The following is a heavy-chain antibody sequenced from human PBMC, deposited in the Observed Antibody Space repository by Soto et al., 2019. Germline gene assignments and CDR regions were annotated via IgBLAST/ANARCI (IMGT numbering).Heavy chain of an antibody. D-gene: IGHD3-10*01. V-gene: IGHV3-23*01. CDR2: ISGSGDFT. CDR1: GFTFSNYA. J-gene: IGHJ4*02. Sequence: EVQLLESGGGLVQPGGSRRLSCAASGFTFSNYAISWVRQTPGKGLEWVSVISGSGDFTYYADSVKGRFTISRDNPKNTIYLQMNSLRAEDTAVYYCAKGFYGSGSYYNERAFDSWGQGTLVTVSS. CDR3: AKGFYGSGSYYNERAFDS.